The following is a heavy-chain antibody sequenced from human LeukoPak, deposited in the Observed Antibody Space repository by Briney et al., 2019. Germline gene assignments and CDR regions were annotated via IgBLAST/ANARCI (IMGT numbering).Heavy chain of an antibody. CDR3: ARDLNWETY. J-gene: IGHJ4*02. CDR2: IKTDGSQI. D-gene: IGHD7-27*01. Sequence: GGSMRLSCAASGFTVSSYGMHWVRQAPGKGLEWVANIKTDGSQIYYVDSVKGRFTISRDNAKNSLYLQMNSLRAEDTAVYYCARDLNWETYWGQGTLVSVSS. V-gene: IGHV3-7*01. CDR1: GFTVSSYG.